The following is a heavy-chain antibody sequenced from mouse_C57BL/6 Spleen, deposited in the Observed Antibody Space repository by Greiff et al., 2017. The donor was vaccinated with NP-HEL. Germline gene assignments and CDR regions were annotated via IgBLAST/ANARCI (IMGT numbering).Heavy chain of an antibody. CDR3: ARENPLEYFDV. CDR2: IYPGSGNT. Sequence: QVQLQQSGPELVKPGASVKISCKASGYSFTSYYIHWVKQRPGQGLEWIGWIYPGSGNTKYNEKFKGKATLTADTSSSTAYMQLSSLTSEDSAVYYCARENPLEYFDVWGTGTTVTVSS. CDR1: GYSFTSYY. J-gene: IGHJ1*03. V-gene: IGHV1-66*01.